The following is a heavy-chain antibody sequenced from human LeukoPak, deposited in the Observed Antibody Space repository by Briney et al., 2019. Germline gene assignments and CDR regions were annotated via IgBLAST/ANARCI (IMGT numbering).Heavy chain of an antibody. CDR2: ISWNSGSI. V-gene: IGHV3-9*01. CDR3: AKAPYGGSSSWYFDY. Sequence: PGRSLRLSCAASGFTFDDYAMHWVRQAPGKGLEWVSGISWNSGSIGYADSVKGRFTISRDNAKNSLYLQMNSLRAEDTALYYCAKAPYGGSSSWYFDYWGQGTLVTVSS. J-gene: IGHJ4*02. D-gene: IGHD6-13*01. CDR1: GFTFDDYA.